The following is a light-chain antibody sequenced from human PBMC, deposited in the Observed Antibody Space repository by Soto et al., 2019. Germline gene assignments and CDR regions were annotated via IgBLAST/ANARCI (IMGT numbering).Light chain of an antibody. CDR3: QQRSKWPLT. V-gene: IGKV3-11*01. CDR2: DAA. CDR1: QSVSTS. Sequence: EIVLTQSPVTLSLSPGERATLSCRASQSVSTSLDWYQQKPGQSPRLLIYDAAHRATGIPVRFSGGGSGTDFTLTISSLEPEDSADYYSQQRSKWPLTFGGGTKVDIK. J-gene: IGKJ4*01.